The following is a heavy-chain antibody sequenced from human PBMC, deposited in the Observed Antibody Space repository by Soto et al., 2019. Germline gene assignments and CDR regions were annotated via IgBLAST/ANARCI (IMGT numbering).Heavy chain of an antibody. D-gene: IGHD2-2*01. J-gene: IGHJ4*02. Sequence: GESLKISCKGSGYSFTSYWIGWVRQMPGKGLEWMGIIYPGDSDTRYSPSFQGQVTISADKSISTAYLQWSSRKASDTAMYYCARRAGDIVVVPAAYFDYWGQGTLVTVSS. V-gene: IGHV5-51*01. CDR2: IYPGDSDT. CDR1: GYSFTSYW. CDR3: ARRAGDIVVVPAAYFDY.